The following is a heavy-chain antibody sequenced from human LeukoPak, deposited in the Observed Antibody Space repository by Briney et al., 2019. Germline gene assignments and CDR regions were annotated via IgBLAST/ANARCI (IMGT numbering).Heavy chain of an antibody. V-gene: IGHV3-30*18. CDR3: AKTPSGGSNY. J-gene: IGHJ4*02. D-gene: IGHD2-15*01. CDR1: GFTFSSYG. CDR2: ISYDGSNK. Sequence: GGSLRLSCAASGFTFSSYGMHWVRQAPGKGLEWVAVISYDGSNKYYADSVKGRFTISRDNSKNTLYLQMDSLRAEDTAVYYCAKTPSGGSNYWGQGTLVTVSS.